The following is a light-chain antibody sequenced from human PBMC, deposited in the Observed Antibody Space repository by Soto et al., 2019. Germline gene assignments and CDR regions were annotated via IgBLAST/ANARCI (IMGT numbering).Light chain of an antibody. Sequence: IALTQSPLSLSVTPGEPASISCRSSQTLLHSNGYTYLNWYLQKPGQSPQLLIYLGSNRASGVPDRFSGSGSGIDFTLKSNRVQAEDVGVFYCMQGLRPMYTFGQGTKLEIK. J-gene: IGKJ2*01. CDR3: MQGLRPMYT. CDR1: QTLLHSNGYTY. V-gene: IGKV2-28*01. CDR2: LGS.